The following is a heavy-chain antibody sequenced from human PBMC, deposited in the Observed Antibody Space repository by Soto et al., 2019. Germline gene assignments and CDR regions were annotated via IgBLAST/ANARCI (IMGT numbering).Heavy chain of an antibody. J-gene: IGHJ6*02. CDR2: IWYDGSNK. Sequence: QVQLVESGGGVVQPGRSLRLSCAASGFTFSSYGMHWVRQAPGKGLEWVAVIWYDGSNKYYADSVKGRFTISRDNSKNTLYLQMNSLRAEDTAVYYCARVHAAPTLYYYYYGMDVWGQGTTVTVSS. CDR3: ARVHAAPTLYYYYYGMDV. D-gene: IGHD6-25*01. CDR1: GFTFSSYG. V-gene: IGHV3-30*19.